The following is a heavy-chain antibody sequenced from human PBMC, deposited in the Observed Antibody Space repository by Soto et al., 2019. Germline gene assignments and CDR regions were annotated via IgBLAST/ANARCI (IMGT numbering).Heavy chain of an antibody. CDR3: VRDLAGAGSYYTAY. V-gene: IGHV1-18*01. CDR2: ISAYNGNI. J-gene: IGHJ4*02. Sequence: QVQLVQSGAEVKKPGASVKVSCKASGYMFISYGINWVRQAPGQGLEWMGWISAYNGNIKYAQNLQGRVTMTTDTSTSTAYMAMRSLRSDDTAVYYCVRDLAGAGSYYTAYWGPGTLVTVSS. CDR1: GYMFISYG. D-gene: IGHD3-10*01.